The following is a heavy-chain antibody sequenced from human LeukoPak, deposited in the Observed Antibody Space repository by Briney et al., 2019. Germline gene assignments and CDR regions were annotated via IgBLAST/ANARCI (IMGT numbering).Heavy chain of an antibody. D-gene: IGHD6-13*01. V-gene: IGHV3-23*01. J-gene: IGHJ3*02. Sequence: GGSLRLSCAASGFTFSSYGMSWVRQAPGKGLEWVSAISGSGGSTYYADSVKGRFTISRDNSKNTLHLQMNSLRAEDTAVYYCAKDLRAAGTLGAFDIWGQGTMVTVSS. CDR2: ISGSGGST. CDR1: GFTFSSYG. CDR3: AKDLRAAGTLGAFDI.